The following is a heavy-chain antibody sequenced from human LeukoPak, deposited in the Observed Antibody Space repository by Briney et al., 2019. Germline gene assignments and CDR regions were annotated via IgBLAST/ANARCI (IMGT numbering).Heavy chain of an antibody. CDR2: ISAYNGNT. D-gene: IGHD3-22*01. Sequence: GASVKVSCKASGYTFTSYGISWVRQAPGQGLEWMGWISAYNGNTNYAQKLQGRVTMTTDTSTSTAYMELRSLRSDDTAVYYCARDWDYYDSSGYDPSNDAFDIWGQGTMVTVSS. CDR3: ARDWDYYDSSGYDPSNDAFDI. CDR1: GYTFTSYG. V-gene: IGHV1-18*01. J-gene: IGHJ3*02.